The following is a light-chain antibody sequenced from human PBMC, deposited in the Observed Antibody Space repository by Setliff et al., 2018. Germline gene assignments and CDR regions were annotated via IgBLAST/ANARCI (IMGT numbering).Light chain of an antibody. Sequence: DIQMTQSPSSLSASVGDRVTITCQASQDINKHLNWYQQKPGKAPKLLIYDVSNLETGVASRFSGSGSGTDFTFTITSLQPEDIATYYCQQYNNLPYTFGQGTKVDIK. V-gene: IGKV1-33*01. CDR1: QDINKH. CDR3: QQYNNLPYT. CDR2: DVS. J-gene: IGKJ2*01.